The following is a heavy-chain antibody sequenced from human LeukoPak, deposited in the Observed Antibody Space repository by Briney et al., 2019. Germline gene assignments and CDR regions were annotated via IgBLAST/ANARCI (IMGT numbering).Heavy chain of an antibody. D-gene: IGHD3-16*01. CDR2: IYYSGST. CDR1: GGSISRYY. Sequence: PSETLSLTCTASGGSISRYYWSWIRQPTGKGLEWIGYIYYSGSTNYNPSRKSRVAISVDTSKNQFSLKLSSVTAADTAVYYCARLGEDRADYYMDVWGKGTTVTVSS. CDR3: ARLGEDRADYYMDV. V-gene: IGHV4-59*01. J-gene: IGHJ6*03.